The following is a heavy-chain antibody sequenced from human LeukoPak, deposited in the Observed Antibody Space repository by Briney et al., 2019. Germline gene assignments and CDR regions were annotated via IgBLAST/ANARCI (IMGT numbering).Heavy chain of an antibody. CDR3: AISDYGGTEFDY. Sequence: QPGGSLRLSCAASGFTFSSYEMNWVRQAPGKGLEWVSYISSSGSTIYYADSVKGRFTISRDNSKNTLYLQMNSLRAEDTAVYYCAISDYGGTEFDYWGQGTLVTVSS. CDR2: ISSSGSTI. V-gene: IGHV3-48*03. J-gene: IGHJ4*02. D-gene: IGHD4-23*01. CDR1: GFTFSSYE.